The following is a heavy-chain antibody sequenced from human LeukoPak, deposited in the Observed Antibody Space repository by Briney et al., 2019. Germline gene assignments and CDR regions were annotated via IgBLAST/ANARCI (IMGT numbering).Heavy chain of an antibody. V-gene: IGHV1-69*13. CDR1: GGTFGYYS. J-gene: IGHJ6*03. CDR2: VVPVSGTA. CDR3: ARDGNYMDV. Sequence: GASVKVSCKASGGTFGYYSISWVRQAPGQGLEWMGRVVPVSGTADYAQNFQGRVTITADESTHTAYMELSSLRSEDTAIYYCARDGNYMDVWGKGTTATVSS.